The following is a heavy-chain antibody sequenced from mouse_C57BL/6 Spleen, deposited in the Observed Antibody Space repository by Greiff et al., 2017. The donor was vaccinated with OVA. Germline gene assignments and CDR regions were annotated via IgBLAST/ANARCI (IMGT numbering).Heavy chain of an antibody. CDR2: IYPRSGNT. Sequence: QVQLKESGAELARPGASVKLSCKASGYTFTSYGISWVKQRTGQGLEWIGEIYPRSGNTYYNEKFKGKATLTADKSSSTAYMELRSLTSEDSAVYFCARAVTTVVGTDYWGQGTTLTVSS. CDR3: ARAVTTVVGTDY. J-gene: IGHJ2*01. D-gene: IGHD1-1*01. V-gene: IGHV1-81*01. CDR1: GYTFTSYG.